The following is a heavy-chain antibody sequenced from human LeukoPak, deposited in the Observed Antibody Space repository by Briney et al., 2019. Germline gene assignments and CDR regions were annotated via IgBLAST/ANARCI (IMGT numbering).Heavy chain of an antibody. CDR2: ISSTGTTI. CDR1: GFTFSRYE. Sequence: PGGSLRLSCAASGFTFSRYEMNWVRQAPGKGLEWLSYISSTGTTIYYADSVEGRFTISRDNAKNSMYLEMNSLRAEDTAVYYCARLTYSSSIGLDYWGQGSLVTVSS. J-gene: IGHJ4*02. CDR3: ARLTYSSSIGLDY. V-gene: IGHV3-48*03. D-gene: IGHD6-13*01.